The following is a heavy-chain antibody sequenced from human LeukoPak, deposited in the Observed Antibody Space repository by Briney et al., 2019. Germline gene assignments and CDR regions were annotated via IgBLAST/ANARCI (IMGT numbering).Heavy chain of an antibody. CDR3: AREDYYGSGSYLAHFDY. J-gene: IGHJ4*02. V-gene: IGHV4-59*12. CDR2: IYYSGST. CDR1: GGSISSYY. Sequence: SETLSLTCTVSGGSISSYYWSWIRQPPGKGLEWIGYIYYSGSTNYNPSLKSRVTISVDTSKNQFSLKLSSVTAADTAVYYCAREDYYGSGSYLAHFDYWGQGTLVTVSS. D-gene: IGHD3-10*01.